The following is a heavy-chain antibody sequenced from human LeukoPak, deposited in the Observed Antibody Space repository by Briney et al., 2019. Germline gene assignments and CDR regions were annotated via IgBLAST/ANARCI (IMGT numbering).Heavy chain of an antibody. J-gene: IGHJ4*02. CDR3: ARDRYYYDSSGKFDY. CDR1: GGSFSGYY. Sequence: SETLSLTCAVYGGSFSGYYWSWIRQPPGKGLEWIGEINRSGSTNYNPSLKSRVTISIDTSKNQFSLRLSSVTAADTAVYYCARDRYYYDSSGKFDYWGQGTLVTVSS. CDR2: INRSGST. V-gene: IGHV4-34*01. D-gene: IGHD3-22*01.